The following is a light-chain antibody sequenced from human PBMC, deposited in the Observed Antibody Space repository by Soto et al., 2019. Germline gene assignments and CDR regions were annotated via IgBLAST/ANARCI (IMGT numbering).Light chain of an antibody. V-gene: IGLV1-44*01. J-gene: IGLJ2*01. CDR1: SSNIGTNA. CDR3: ASWDDSLNVVV. CDR2: NND. Sequence: QSVLTQPPSASGTPGQRVTISCSGSSSNIGTNAVNWYQQLPGMAPKLLIYNNDQRPSGVPDRFSGSKSGTSASLAISGLQSEDEADYYCASWDDSLNVVVFGGGTQLTVL.